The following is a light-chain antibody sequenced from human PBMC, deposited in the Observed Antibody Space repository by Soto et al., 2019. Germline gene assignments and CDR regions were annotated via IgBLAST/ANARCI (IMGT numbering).Light chain of an antibody. CDR1: GSSLGHYNS. V-gene: IGLV2-11*01. Sequence: ALTQPRSLSASPGQAVTISCTGTGSSLGHYNSVSWYQSRPGKVPTLIIFDVSERPAGVPHRFSGSKSPNTASLTISGLEAEDEADYYCCSSAGNHGHVFGSGTKVTVL. J-gene: IGLJ1*01. CDR3: CSSAGNHGHV. CDR2: DVS.